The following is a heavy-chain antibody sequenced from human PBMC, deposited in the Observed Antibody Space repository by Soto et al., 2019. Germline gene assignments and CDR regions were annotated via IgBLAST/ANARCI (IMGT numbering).Heavy chain of an antibody. J-gene: IGHJ5*02. CDR1: GGSISSSSYY. V-gene: IGHV4-39*01. CDR2: IYYSGST. Sequence: PSETLSLTCTVSGGSISSSSYYWGWIRQPPEKGLEWIGSIYYSGSTYYNPSLKSRVTISVDTSKNQFSLKLSSVTAADTAVYYCARRNQLLLTGALNWFDPWGQGTLVTVSS. D-gene: IGHD2-2*01. CDR3: ARRNQLLLTGALNWFDP.